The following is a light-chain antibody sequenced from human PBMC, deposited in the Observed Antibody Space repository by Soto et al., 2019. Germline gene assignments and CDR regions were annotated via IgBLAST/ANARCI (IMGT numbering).Light chain of an antibody. Sequence: QSVLTQPASVSGSPGQSITISCTGTSSDVGIYNYVSWYQQHPGKAPKLMIYQVTNRPSGVSNRFSGSKSGNTASPTISGLQAEDEADYYCSSYTGSTNYVFGTGTKV. CDR2: QVT. CDR3: SSYTGSTNYV. V-gene: IGLV2-14*01. CDR1: SSDVGIYNY. J-gene: IGLJ1*01.